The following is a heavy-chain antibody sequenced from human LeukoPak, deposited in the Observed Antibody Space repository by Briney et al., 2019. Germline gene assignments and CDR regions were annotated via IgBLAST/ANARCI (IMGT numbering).Heavy chain of an antibody. Sequence: SETLSLTCSVSGDSINNYYWNWIRQPPGKGLEWIGYIYYSGSTRYNPSLQSRVTMSIGTSKTQFSLKLDSVTAEDTAVYYCARRRRLKNPGGDAFDIWGQGTVVIVSS. CDR2: IYYSGST. V-gene: IGHV4-59*08. CDR3: ARRRRLKNPGGDAFDI. CDR1: GDSINNYY. J-gene: IGHJ3*02. D-gene: IGHD2/OR15-2a*01.